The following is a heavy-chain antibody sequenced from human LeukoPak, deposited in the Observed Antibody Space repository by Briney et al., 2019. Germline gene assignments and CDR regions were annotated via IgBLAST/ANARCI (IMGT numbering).Heavy chain of an antibody. D-gene: IGHD3-22*01. CDR1: GYTFTSYG. J-gene: IGHJ4*02. Sequence: ASVKVSCKASGYTFTSYGISWVRQAPGQGLEWTGWISAYNGNTNYAQKLQGRVTMTTDTSTSTAYMELRSLRSDDTAVYYCARDLKYYYDSSGYYSSAYYFDYWGQGTLVTVSS. CDR3: ARDLKYYYDSSGYYSSAYYFDY. V-gene: IGHV1-18*01. CDR2: ISAYNGNT.